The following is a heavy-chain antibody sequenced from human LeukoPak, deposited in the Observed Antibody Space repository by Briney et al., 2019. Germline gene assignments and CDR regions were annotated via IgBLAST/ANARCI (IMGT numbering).Heavy chain of an antibody. CDR2: INHSGST. V-gene: IGHV4-34*01. CDR3: AGGPASVVAPSYYFDY. CDR1: GGSFSGYY. J-gene: IGHJ4*02. D-gene: IGHD2-15*01. Sequence: SETLSLTCAVYGGSFSGYYWSWIRQPPGKGLGWIGEINHSGSTNYNPSLKSRVTISVDTSKNQFSLKLSSVTAADTAVYYCAGGPASVVAPSYYFDYWGQGTLVTVSS.